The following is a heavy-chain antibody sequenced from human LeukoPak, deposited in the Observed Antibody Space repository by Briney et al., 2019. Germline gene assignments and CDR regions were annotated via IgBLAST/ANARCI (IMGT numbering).Heavy chain of an antibody. CDR2: FDPEDGET. D-gene: IGHD3-22*01. J-gene: IGHJ4*02. CDR3: AGDVHYDSSGYYYFDY. CDR1: GYTLTELS. Sequence: GASVTVSCKVSGYTLTELSMHWVRQAPGKGLEWMGGFDPEDGETIYAQKFQGRVTMTEDTSTDTAYMELSSLRSEDTAVYYCAGDVHYDSSGYYYFDYWGQGTLVTVSS. V-gene: IGHV1-24*01.